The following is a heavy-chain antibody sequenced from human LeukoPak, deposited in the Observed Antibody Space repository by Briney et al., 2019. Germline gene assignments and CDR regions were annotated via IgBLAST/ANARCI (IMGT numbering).Heavy chain of an antibody. CDR1: GFTFSHYA. CDR3: ARDTFQPGLIDS. D-gene: IGHD2-2*01. Sequence: GVSLRLSCAASGFTFSHYAMNWVRQSTGKALEWVSYINHDSSDIYYAGSVRGRFTISRDDARKTLYLQMSSLRVEDTAVYYCARDTFQPGLIDSWGQGTLVTVSS. V-gene: IGHV3-21*05. J-gene: IGHJ4*02. CDR2: INHDSSDI.